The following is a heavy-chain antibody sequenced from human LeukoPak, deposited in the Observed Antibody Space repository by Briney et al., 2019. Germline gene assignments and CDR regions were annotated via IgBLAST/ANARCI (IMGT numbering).Heavy chain of an antibody. J-gene: IGHJ5*02. V-gene: IGHV5-51*01. CDR3: ARRMYYYDSETYGFDP. CDR1: GYTVSSYW. Sequence: GESLQISCTGSGYTVSSYWIAWVGQMPGKGREWMGIIYPGDSDTRYSPSFPGQVTISADKSISTAYLQWSSLQASDTAMYYRARRMYYYDSETYGFDPWGQGTLVTVSS. D-gene: IGHD3-10*01. CDR2: IYPGDSDT.